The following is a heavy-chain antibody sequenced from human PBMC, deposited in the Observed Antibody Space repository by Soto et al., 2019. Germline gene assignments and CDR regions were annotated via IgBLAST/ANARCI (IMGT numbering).Heavy chain of an antibody. V-gene: IGHV4-31*03. J-gene: IGHJ4*02. CDR1: GGSISSGGYY. CDR3: ARHRNLETGNGVDY. CDR2: IYYSGST. Sequence: QVQLQESGPGLVKPSQTLSLTCTVSGGSISSGGYYWSWIRQHPGKGLEWIGYIYYSGSTYYNPSLKSRVTISVDTSKNQFSLKLSSVTAADTAVYYCARHRNLETGNGVDYWGQGTLVTVSS. D-gene: IGHD1-1*01.